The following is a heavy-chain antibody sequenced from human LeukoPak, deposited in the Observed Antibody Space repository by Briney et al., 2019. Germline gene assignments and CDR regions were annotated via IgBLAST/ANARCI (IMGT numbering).Heavy chain of an antibody. D-gene: IGHD3-10*01. Sequence: SSVKVSCKASGGTFSSYAISWVRQAPGQGLAWMGRIIPILGIANYAQKFQGRVTITADKSTSTAYMELSSLRSDDTAVYYCTSGTITMIRGTVYFYYGLDVWGQGTSVTVSS. V-gene: IGHV1-69*04. J-gene: IGHJ6*02. CDR3: TSGTITMIRGTVYFYYGLDV. CDR2: IIPILGIA. CDR1: GGTFSSYA.